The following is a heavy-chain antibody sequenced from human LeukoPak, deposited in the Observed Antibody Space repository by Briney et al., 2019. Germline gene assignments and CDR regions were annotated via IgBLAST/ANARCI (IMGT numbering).Heavy chain of an antibody. D-gene: IGHD1-26*01. CDR1: GSMYNYY. CDR3: ARHISSGGTYAHFDY. V-gene: IGHV4-59*08. CDR2: IHYSGST. J-gene: IGHJ4*02. Sequence: KSSETLSLTCTVSGSMYNYYWSWIRQPPGKGLEWIGYIHYSGSTNYDPSLESRVTMSLDTSKNQVSLKLNSVTAADTAVYYCARHISSGGTYAHFDYWGQGTLVTVSS.